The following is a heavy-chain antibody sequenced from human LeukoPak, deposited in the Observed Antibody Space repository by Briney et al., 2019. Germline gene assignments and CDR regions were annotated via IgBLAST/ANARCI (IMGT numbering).Heavy chain of an antibody. D-gene: IGHD6-13*01. Sequence: GGSLRLSCAASGFTFSNYSMNWVRQAPGKGLEWVSSISSSSSYIYYADSVKGRFTISRDNAKNSLYLQMNSLRAEDTAVYYCARDFRQQLVHKGDYWGQGTLVTVSS. CDR3: ARDFRQQLVHKGDY. J-gene: IGHJ4*02. CDR2: ISSSSSYI. V-gene: IGHV3-21*01. CDR1: GFTFSNYS.